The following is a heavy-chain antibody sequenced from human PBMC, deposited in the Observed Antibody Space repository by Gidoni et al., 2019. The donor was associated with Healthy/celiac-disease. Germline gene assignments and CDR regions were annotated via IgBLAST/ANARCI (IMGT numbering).Heavy chain of an antibody. CDR3: Y. Sequence: SSYAMHWVRQAPGKGLEWVAVISYDGSNKYYADSVKGRFTISRDNSKNTAVYYCARDYGDYFLYYFDYWGQGTLVTVSS. CDR1: SSYA. CDR2: ISYDGSNK. V-gene: IGHV3-30-3*01. J-gene: IGHJ4*02. D-gene: IGHD4-17*01.